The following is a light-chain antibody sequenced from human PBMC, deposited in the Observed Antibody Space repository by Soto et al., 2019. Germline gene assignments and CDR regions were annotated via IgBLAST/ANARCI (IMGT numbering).Light chain of an antibody. V-gene: IGKV1-5*01. Sequence: DIHMTQSPSTLPASVGDRFTITCRASQSISNWLAWYQQNTGTAPKLLIYHASTLESGVPSSFSGSGSGTEFTLTISSLQPDDFATYYCQQYTSYSFGQGTKVDIK. J-gene: IGKJ1*01. CDR3: QQYTSYS. CDR2: HAS. CDR1: QSISNW.